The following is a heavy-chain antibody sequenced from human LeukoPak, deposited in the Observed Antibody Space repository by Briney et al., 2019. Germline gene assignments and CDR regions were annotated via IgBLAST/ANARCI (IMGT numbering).Heavy chain of an antibody. CDR3: SSGPNFDY. CDR2: ISSSGNTI. Sequence: GGSLRLSCAASGFTFSSYEMNWVRQAPGKGLEWVSYISSSGNTISYADSVKGRFTISRDNAKNSLYLQMNSLRAEDTAVYFCSSGPNFDYWGHGTLVTVSS. J-gene: IGHJ4*01. CDR1: GFTFSSYE. V-gene: IGHV3-48*03. D-gene: IGHD3/OR15-3a*01.